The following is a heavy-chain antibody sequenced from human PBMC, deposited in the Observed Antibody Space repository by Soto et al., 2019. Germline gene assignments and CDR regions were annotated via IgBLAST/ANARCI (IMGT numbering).Heavy chain of an antibody. CDR2: IYNSGNT. J-gene: IGHJ4*02. V-gene: IGHV4-59*01. CDR3: ADTVHY. Sequence: PSETLSLTCTVSGGSISSYYWSWIRQPPGKGLEWIGYIYNSGNTNYNPSLRSRVTISVDTSKNQFSLKLTSVTAADTAVYYCADTVHYWGQGTLVTVSS. D-gene: IGHD2-2*02. CDR1: GGSISSYY.